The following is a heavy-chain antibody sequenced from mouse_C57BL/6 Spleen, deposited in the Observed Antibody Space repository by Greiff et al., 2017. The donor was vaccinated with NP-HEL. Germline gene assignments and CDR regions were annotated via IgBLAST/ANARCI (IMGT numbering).Heavy chain of an antibody. CDR3: AGSDYYGSSYDYFDY. V-gene: IGHV1-18*01. Sequence: EVQLQQSGPELVKPGASVKIPCKASGYTFTDYNMDWVKQSHGKSLEWIGDINPNNGGTIYNQKFKGKATLTVDKSSSTAYMELRSLTSEDTAVYYGAGSDYYGSSYDYFDYWGEGTTLTVAS. J-gene: IGHJ2*01. CDR1: GYTFTDYN. D-gene: IGHD1-1*01. CDR2: INPNNGGT.